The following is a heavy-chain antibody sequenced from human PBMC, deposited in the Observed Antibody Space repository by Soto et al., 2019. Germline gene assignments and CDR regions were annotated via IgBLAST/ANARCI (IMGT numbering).Heavy chain of an antibody. D-gene: IGHD6-6*01. CDR1: GFKFSSSA. CDR2: ISGAATTT. Sequence: EVQLLESGGALVQPGGSLRLSCAASGFKFSSSAMSWVRQAPGKGLEWVAAISGAATTTKYSDSVKGRFTISRDNSKDTPYLQMTSLSANDTAVYYCAQRRGEARPTFYYFNGMDVWGQGTTVTVSS. V-gene: IGHV3-23*01. CDR3: AQRRGEARPTFYYFNGMDV. J-gene: IGHJ6*02.